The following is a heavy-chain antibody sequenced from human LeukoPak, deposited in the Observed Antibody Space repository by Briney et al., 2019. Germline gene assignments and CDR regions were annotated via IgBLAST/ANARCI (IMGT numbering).Heavy chain of an antibody. J-gene: IGHJ4*02. CDR2: IHYSGST. D-gene: IGHD1-26*01. Sequence: PSETLSLTCTVSRGSINSGDYYWTWIRQPPRKGLEWIGYIHYSGSTYYSPSLKTRLSISVDTSKNQFSLNLSSVTAADTAVYFCARGVWEPYYWGQGILVTVSS. CDR3: ARGVWEPYY. V-gene: IGHV4-30-4*01. CDR1: RGSINSGDYY.